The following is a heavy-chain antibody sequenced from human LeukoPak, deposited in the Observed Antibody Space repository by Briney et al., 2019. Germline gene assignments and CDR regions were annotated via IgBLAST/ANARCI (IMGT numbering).Heavy chain of an antibody. D-gene: IGHD6-13*01. J-gene: IGHJ4*02. Sequence: WXXVRQPPGKGLEWIGEINHVGSTNYNPSLKSRVTISVDTSKNQFSLKLSSVAAADTAMYYCARGEQHLPYWGQGTLVTVSS. CDR3: ARGEQHLPY. CDR2: INHVGST. V-gene: IGHV4-34*01.